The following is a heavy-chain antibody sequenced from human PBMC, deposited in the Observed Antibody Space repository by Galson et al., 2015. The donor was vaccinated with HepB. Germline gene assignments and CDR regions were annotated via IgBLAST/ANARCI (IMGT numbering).Heavy chain of an antibody. J-gene: IGHJ4*02. CDR1: GFTFNIHS. CDR3: AKTFGAAAGLEPFDH. CDR2: ISYDGGTT. V-gene: IGHV3-30*04. Sequence: SLRLSCAASGFTFNIHSMHWVRQAPGKGLEWVALISYDGGTTYYADSVKGRFTISRDNSRNTLYLQVNSLTADDTAVYYCAKTFGAAAGLEPFDHWGQGTPVIVST. D-gene: IGHD6-13*01.